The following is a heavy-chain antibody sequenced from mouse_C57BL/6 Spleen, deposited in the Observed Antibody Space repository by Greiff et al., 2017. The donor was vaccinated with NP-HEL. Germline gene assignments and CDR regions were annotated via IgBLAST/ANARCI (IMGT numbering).Heavy chain of an antibody. CDR2: IDPSDSYT. J-gene: IGHJ2*01. Sequence: QVQLKESGAELVRPGTSVKLSCKASGYTFTSYWMHWVKQRPGQGLEWIGVIDPSDSYTNYNQKFKGKATLTVDTSSSTAYMQLSSLTSEDSAVYYCARCLYYYGSSPYYFDYWGQGTTLTVSS. CDR3: ARCLYYYGSSPYYFDY. V-gene: IGHV1-59*01. CDR1: GYTFTSYW. D-gene: IGHD1-1*01.